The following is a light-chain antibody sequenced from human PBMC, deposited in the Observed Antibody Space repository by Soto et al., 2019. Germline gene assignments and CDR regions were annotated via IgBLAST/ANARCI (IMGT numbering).Light chain of an antibody. J-gene: IGLJ2*01. CDR1: NIGSKS. CDR3: QVWDSSSDHVV. CDR2: DDS. Sequence: SYELTQPPSVSVAPGQTARISCGGNNIGSKSVHWYQQKAGQAPVLVVYDDSDRPSGIPERFSGSNSGNTATLTISRVEAGDEAEYYWQVWDSSSDHVVFGGGTKVTVL. V-gene: IGLV3-21*02.